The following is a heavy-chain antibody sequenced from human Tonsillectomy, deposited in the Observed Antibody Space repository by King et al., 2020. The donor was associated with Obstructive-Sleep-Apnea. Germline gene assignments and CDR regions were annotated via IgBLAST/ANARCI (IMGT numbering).Heavy chain of an antibody. CDR2: ISWNSGSI. CDR3: AKDIGVVVAGGLGFDY. J-gene: IGHJ4*02. D-gene: IGHD2-15*01. V-gene: IGHV3-9*01. Sequence: VQLVESGGGLVQPGRSLRLSCAASGFTFDDYAMHWVRQAPGKGLEWVSGISWNSGSIGYADSVKGRFTISRDNAKNSLYLQMNSLRAEDTALYYCAKDIGVVVAGGLGFDYWGQGTLVTVSS. CDR1: GFTFDDYA.